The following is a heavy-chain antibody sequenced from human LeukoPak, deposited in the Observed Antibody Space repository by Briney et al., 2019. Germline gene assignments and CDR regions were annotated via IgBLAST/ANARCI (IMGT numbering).Heavy chain of an antibody. J-gene: IGHJ2*01. CDR1: GGSISSSY. D-gene: IGHD3-3*01. CDR3: ARRGTIFGPESL. Sequence: SETLSLTCTVSGGSISSSYWSWIRQPPGKGLEWIAYIYYSGITNCSPSLKSRVTISVDTSKNQLSLNLSSVTAADTAVYYCARRGTIFGPESLWGRGTLVTVSS. V-gene: IGHV4-59*08. CDR2: IYYSGIT.